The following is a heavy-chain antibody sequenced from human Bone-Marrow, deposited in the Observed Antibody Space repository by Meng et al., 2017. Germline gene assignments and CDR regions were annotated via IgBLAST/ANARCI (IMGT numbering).Heavy chain of an antibody. D-gene: IGHD6-6*01. CDR1: GFTFSNYW. Sequence: GESLKISCAASGFTFSNYWMTWVRQAPGKGLEWVANIKADGSERFYVGSVKGRFTISRDNAMNSLYLQMNSLRAEDTALYYCAMGWGSSRAFDFWGQGTLVIVSS. V-gene: IGHV3-7*01. J-gene: IGHJ4*02. CDR2: IKADGSER. CDR3: AMGWGSSRAFDF.